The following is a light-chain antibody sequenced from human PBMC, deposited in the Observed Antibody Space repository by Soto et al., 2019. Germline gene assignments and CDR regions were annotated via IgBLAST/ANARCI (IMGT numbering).Light chain of an antibody. CDR3: CSYTSSGTYV. Sequence: SALTQPASVSGSPGQSITISCTGTSSDIGAYKYVSWYQQHPGKAPKLMIYDVSNRPSGVSNRFSASKFGNTASLTISGLQAEDEADYYCCSYTSSGTYVFGTGTKVTVL. CDR1: SSDIGAYKY. CDR2: DVS. J-gene: IGLJ1*01. V-gene: IGLV2-14*01.